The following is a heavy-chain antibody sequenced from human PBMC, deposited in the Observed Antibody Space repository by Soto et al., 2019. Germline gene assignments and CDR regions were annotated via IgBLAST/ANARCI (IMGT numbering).Heavy chain of an antibody. D-gene: IGHD2-15*01. CDR3: ARGSDIFDY. CDR1: GDSISSGGYS. Sequence: QLQLQESGSGLVKPSQTLSLTCAVSGDSISSGGYSWSWIRQPPGKGLDWIGYIYHSGSTYYNPSLKSRVTMSVDRSKNHFSLRLSSVTAADTAVYYCARGSDIFDYWGQGTLVTVSS. V-gene: IGHV4-30-2*01. J-gene: IGHJ4*02. CDR2: IYHSGST.